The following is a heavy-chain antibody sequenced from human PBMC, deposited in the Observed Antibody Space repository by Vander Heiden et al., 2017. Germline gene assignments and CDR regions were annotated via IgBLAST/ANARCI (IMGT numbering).Heavy chain of an antibody. CDR3: ARRSTMATLEGFDF. CDR2: INGPGGST. CDR1: GFTFRDYA. Sequence: EVQLAESGGGVARPGEPLKLSCAASGFTFRDYAMTWIRQVPGRGLEWVSNINGPGGSTDYAASVRGRFTISRDNARNSLYLQMNSLSAEDTAFYYCARRSTMATLEGFDFWGQGTLVTVSS. J-gene: IGHJ4*02. D-gene: IGHD5-12*01. V-gene: IGHV3-20*04.